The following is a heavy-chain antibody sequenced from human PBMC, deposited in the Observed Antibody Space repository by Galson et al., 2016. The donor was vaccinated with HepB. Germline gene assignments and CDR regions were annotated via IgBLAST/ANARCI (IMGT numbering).Heavy chain of an antibody. CDR2: IIPIFGTA. CDR3: ARNGPIVVVVAADYYYYGMDV. J-gene: IGHJ6*02. D-gene: IGHD2-15*01. Sequence: SVKVSCKASGGTFSSYAISWVRQAPGQGLEWMGGIIPIFGTANYAQKFQGRVTLTADESTSTAYMELSSLRSEDTAVYYCARNGPIVVVVAADYYYYGMDVWGQETTVTVSS. CDR1: GGTFSSYA. V-gene: IGHV1-69*13.